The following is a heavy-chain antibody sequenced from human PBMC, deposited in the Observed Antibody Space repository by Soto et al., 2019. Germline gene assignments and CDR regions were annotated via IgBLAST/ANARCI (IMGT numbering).Heavy chain of an antibody. J-gene: IGHJ3*02. CDR2: IYYSGNT. Sequence: QVRLQEWGPGLVKPSQTLSLKCSVSGGSITTGGRYWSWIRQLPGKGLEWIGDIYYSGNTYYNASLQSRVTLSVEAAKSQFSLKLSSVIAADTAVYYCAQALVFTGGDGFDIWGQGRLVTVSS. CDR3: AQALVFTGGDGFDI. CDR1: GGSITTGGRY. V-gene: IGHV4-31*02. D-gene: IGHD1-1*01.